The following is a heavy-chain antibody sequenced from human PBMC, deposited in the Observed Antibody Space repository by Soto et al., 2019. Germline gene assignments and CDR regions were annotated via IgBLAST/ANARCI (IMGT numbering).Heavy chain of an antibody. J-gene: IGHJ5*02. D-gene: IGHD3-10*01. CDR1: GFTFSSYA. CDR2: ISYDGSNK. V-gene: IGHV3-30-3*01. Sequence: QVQLVESGGGVVQPGRSLRLSCAASGFTFSSYAMHWVRQAPGKGLEWVAVISYDGSNKYYADSVKGRFTISRDNSKNTLYLQMNSLRAEDTAVYYCARVSRPNYGSGSYPSIGNWVDPWGQGTLVTVSS. CDR3: ARVSRPNYGSGSYPSIGNWVDP.